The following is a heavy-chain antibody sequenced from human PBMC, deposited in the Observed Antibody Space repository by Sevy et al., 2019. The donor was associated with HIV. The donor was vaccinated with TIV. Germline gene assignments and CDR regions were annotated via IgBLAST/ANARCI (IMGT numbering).Heavy chain of an antibody. J-gene: IGHJ6*02. CDR2: ISNSGTTI. V-gene: IGHV3-48*03. CDR1: GFTFSSYE. CDR3: ARDWGSTDRGMDV. Sequence: GGSLRLSCAASGFTFSSYEMNWVRQAPGKGLEWVSYISNSGTTISYSDSVRGRFSISRDNARNSLYLQMNSLRAEDTAVYYCARDWGSTDRGMDVWGQGTTVTVSS. D-gene: IGHD3-16*01.